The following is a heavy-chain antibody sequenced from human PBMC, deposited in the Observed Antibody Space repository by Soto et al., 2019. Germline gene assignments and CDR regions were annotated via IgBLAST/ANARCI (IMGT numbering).Heavy chain of an antibody. J-gene: IGHJ4*02. Sequence: PTETPXLTCTVSGGSISSGDYYWSWIRQPPGKGLEWIGYIYYSGSTYYNPSLKSRVTISVDTSKNQFSLKLSSVTAADTAVYYCARVRPTAPFDYWGQGTLVTVSS. V-gene: IGHV4-30-4*01. CDR2: IYYSGST. CDR1: GGSISSGDYY. D-gene: IGHD2-21*02. CDR3: ARVRPTAPFDY.